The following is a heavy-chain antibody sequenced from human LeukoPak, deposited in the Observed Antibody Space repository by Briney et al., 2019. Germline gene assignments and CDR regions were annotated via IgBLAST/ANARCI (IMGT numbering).Heavy chain of an antibody. J-gene: IGHJ6*02. CDR3: ARGSEPICDYYGMDV. CDR1: GFTFSCYS. V-gene: IGHV3-21*01. Sequence: PGGSLRLSCAASGFTFSCYSMNWVRQAPGKGLEWVSSISSSSSYIYYADSVKGRFTISRDNAKNSLYLQMNSLRAEDTAVYYCARGSEPICDYYGMDVWGQGTTVTVSS. D-gene: IGHD3-3*01. CDR2: ISSSSSYI.